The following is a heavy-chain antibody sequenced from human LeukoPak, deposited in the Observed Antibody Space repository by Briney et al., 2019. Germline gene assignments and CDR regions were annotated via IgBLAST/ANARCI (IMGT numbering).Heavy chain of an antibody. J-gene: IGHJ4*02. CDR1: GFIFTSDT. CDR2: DTGGDT. V-gene: IGHV3-23*01. CDR3: AKDFKRDGKWEVDY. D-gene: IGHD5-24*01. Sequence: GKSLRLSCATTGFIFTSDTINWVRQAPGRGLALASGDTGGDTFYTDSVKGRFIVSRDYSENTLYLQMHNLRVEDTAIYYCAKDFKRDGKWEVDYWGQGTLVTVSS.